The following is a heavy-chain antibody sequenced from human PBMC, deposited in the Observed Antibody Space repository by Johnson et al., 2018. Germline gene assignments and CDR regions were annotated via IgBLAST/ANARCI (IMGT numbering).Heavy chain of an antibody. Sequence: QVELVESGAEVKKPGSSVKVSCKASGGTFSSYAISWVRQAPGQGLEWMGGIITILGTANDEQKFQGRVTIPADESKSPAYMERSSLRTEDTAVYYCARERAAALLQHWGQGTLVTVSS. V-gene: IGHV1-69*01. CDR2: IITILGTA. J-gene: IGHJ1*01. D-gene: IGHD6-13*01. CDR1: GGTFSSYA. CDR3: ARERAAALLQH.